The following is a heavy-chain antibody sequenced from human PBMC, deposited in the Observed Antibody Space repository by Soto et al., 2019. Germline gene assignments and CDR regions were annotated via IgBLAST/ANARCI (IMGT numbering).Heavy chain of an antibody. Sequence: QVHLQESGPGLVKPSETLSLTCTVSGASIRSFFWTWIRQPPGRGLEWIGNIYYSVRTNYNPSLKDRVPMSGGTSKNQVSLMQTSGTAADTAVYYWAGPSGSSSYYYGMDVWGQGTTVTVSS. V-gene: IGHV4-59*01. CDR3: AGPSGSSSYYYGMDV. J-gene: IGHJ6*02. CDR2: IYYSVRT. D-gene: IGHD1-26*01. CDR1: GASIRSFF.